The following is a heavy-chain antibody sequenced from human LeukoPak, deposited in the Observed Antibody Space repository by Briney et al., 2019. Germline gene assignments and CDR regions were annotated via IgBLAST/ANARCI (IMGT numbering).Heavy chain of an antibody. CDR3: AREYSSSSYYFNY. Sequence: SETLSLTCAVSGGSISSSNWWSWVRQPPGKGLEWIGEIYHSGSTNYNPSLKSRVTISVDTSKNQFSLKLSSVTAADTAVYYCAREYSSSSYYFNYWGQGTLVTVSS. V-gene: IGHV4-4*02. CDR1: GGSISSSNW. J-gene: IGHJ4*02. CDR2: IYHSGST. D-gene: IGHD6-6*01.